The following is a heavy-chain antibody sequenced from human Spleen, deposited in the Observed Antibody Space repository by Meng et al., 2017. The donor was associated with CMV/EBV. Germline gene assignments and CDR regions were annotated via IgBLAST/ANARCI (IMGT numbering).Heavy chain of an antibody. CDR1: GFTFNKYT. J-gene: IGHJ6*02. V-gene: IGHV3-21*01. CDR2: ISSSGTYI. Sequence: GESLKISCEDSGFTFNKYTMNWVRQAPGKGLEWVSSISSSGTYIYYIDPVKGRFTISRDNAKNSVYLQMNSLRAEDTAVYFCARAFGYNYYAMDVWGQGTTVTVS. D-gene: IGHD3-3*02. CDR3: ARAFGYNYYAMDV.